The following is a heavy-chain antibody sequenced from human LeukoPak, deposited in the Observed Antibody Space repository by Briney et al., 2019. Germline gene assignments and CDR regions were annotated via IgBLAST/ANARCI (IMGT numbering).Heavy chain of an antibody. CDR1: GFTFSSYA. Sequence: GGSLRLSCAASGFTFSSYAMHWVRQAPGKGLEWVAVISYDGSNKYYADSVKGRFTISRDNSKNTLYLQMNSLRAEDTAVYYCARGVGDFWSGPYYYYMDVWGKGTTVTVSS. CDR3: ARGVGDFWSGPYYYYMDV. J-gene: IGHJ6*03. V-gene: IGHV3-30-3*01. D-gene: IGHD3-3*01. CDR2: ISYDGSNK.